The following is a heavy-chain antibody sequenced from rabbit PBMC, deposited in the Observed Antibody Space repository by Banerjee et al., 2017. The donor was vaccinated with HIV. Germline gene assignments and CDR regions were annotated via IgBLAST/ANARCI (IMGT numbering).Heavy chain of an antibody. J-gene: IGHJ2*01. Sequence: WAKGRFTISKTSSTTVTLQMTSLTAADTATYFCARAYAGVGYTFDLEFWGPGTLVTVS. V-gene: IGHV1S40*01. D-gene: IGHD4-2*01. CDR3: ARAYAGVGYTFDLEF.